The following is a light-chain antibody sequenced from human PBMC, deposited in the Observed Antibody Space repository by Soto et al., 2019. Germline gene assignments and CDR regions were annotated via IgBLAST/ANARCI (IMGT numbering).Light chain of an antibody. J-gene: IGKJ4*01. CDR2: DAS. Sequence: DIQMTQSPSSLSASVGDRVSITCQASQDIAKYLNWYQQKPGHAPKLLNYDASEFHAGVPSRFSRSACGTDFTITISGVKPEDCASYCSQPYDALRSFGGGTKVEIK. CDR3: QPYDALRS. V-gene: IGKV1-33*01. CDR1: QDIAKY.